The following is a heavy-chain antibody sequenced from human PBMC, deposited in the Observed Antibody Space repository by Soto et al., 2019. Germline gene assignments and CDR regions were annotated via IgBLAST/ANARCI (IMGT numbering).Heavy chain of an antibody. V-gene: IGHV1-69*13. CDR2: IIPIFGTA. CDR1: GGTFSSYA. J-gene: IGHJ6*02. CDR3: ARKRCSSTSCYTSGGYGMDV. D-gene: IGHD2-2*02. Sequence: SVKVSCKASGGTFSSYAISWVRQAPGQGLEWMGGIIPIFGTANYAQKFQGRVTITADESTSTAYMELSSLRSEDTAVYYCARKRCSSTSCYTSGGYGMDVWGQGTTVTVSS.